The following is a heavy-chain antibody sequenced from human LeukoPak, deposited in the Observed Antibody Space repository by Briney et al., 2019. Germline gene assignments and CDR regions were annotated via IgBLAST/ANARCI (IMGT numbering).Heavy chain of an antibody. D-gene: IGHD4-17*01. J-gene: IGHJ3*02. CDR3: ASFIRCLAFDI. V-gene: IGHV3-21*01. Sequence: GGSLRLSCAASGFTFSSYSMNWVRQAPGKGLEWVSSISSSSSYIYYADSVKGRFTISRDNAKNSLYLQMNSLRAEDTAVYYCASFIRCLAFDIWGQGTMVTVSS. CDR1: GFTFSSYS. CDR2: ISSSSSYI.